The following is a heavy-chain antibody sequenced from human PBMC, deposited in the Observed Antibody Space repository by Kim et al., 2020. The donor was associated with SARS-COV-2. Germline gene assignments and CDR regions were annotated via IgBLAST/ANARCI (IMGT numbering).Heavy chain of an antibody. CDR2: IRTKAKGYAT. CDR1: GFTFSGSG. V-gene: IGHV3-73*01. CDR3: ARLLDSYAMDV. Sequence: GGSLRLSCAASGFTFSGSGIHWVRQASGKGQEWVGRIRTKAKGYATAYAASVEGRFTVSRDDSRNTAYLQMNSLKTEDTAIYYCARLLDSYAMDVWGQGTTVIVSS. J-gene: IGHJ6*02.